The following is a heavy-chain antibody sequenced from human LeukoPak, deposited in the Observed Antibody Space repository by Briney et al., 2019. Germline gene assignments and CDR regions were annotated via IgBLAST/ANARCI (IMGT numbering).Heavy chain of an antibody. CDR3: ARLGSYGYNYYYYMDV. CDR1: GYSFTSYW. CDR2: IYPGDPDT. D-gene: IGHD5-18*01. Sequence: RGESLKISCKGSGYSFTSYWIGWVRQMPGKGLEWMGIIYPGDPDTRYSPSFQGQVTISADKSISTAYLQWSSLKASDTAMYYCARLGSYGYNYYYYMDVWGKGTTVTVSS. J-gene: IGHJ6*03. V-gene: IGHV5-51*01.